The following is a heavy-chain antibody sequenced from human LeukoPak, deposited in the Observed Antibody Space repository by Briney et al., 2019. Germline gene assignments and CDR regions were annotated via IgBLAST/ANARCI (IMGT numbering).Heavy chain of an antibody. CDR3: AKDGYYYGSGSLSDP. V-gene: IGHV3-74*01. J-gene: IGHJ5*02. D-gene: IGHD3-10*01. Sequence: PGGSLRLSCAASGFTLRKYWMHWVRQVPGKRLVWVSRISGDGSVTNYADSVKGRFTISRDNSKNSPYLQMNSLRTEDTALYYCAKDGYYYGSGSLSDPWGQGTLVAVSS. CDR1: GFTLRKYW. CDR2: ISGDGSVT.